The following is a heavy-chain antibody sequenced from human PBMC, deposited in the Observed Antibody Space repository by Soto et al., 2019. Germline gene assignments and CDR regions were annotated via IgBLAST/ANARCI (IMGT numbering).Heavy chain of an antibody. CDR3: ARVVGLNVGLAARYNYYAMDV. Sequence: SVKVSCKASGGTFSNYAINWVRQAPGQGLEWTGGIVPLFGSANYAQKFQGRVTITADESTTTAYMELSSLTSEDTAVYYCARVVGLNVGLAARYNYYAMDVWGQGTMVTVSS. CDR2: IVPLFGSA. CDR1: GGTFSNYA. V-gene: IGHV1-69*13. D-gene: IGHD6-13*01. J-gene: IGHJ6*02.